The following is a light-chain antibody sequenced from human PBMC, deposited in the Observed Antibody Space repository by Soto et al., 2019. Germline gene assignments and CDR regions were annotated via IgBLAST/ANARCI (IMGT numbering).Light chain of an antibody. CDR2: RNN. J-gene: IGLJ2*01. Sequence: QSVLTQPPSASGTPVQRVTISCSGSSSNIGSKYVYWYQQLPGTAPKLLMYRNNQRPSGVPDRFSGSKSGTSASLAISGLRYEDEADYYCAAWDAGVSGPAFGGGTKLTVL. CDR3: AAWDAGVSGPA. CDR1: SSNIGSKY. V-gene: IGLV1-47*01.